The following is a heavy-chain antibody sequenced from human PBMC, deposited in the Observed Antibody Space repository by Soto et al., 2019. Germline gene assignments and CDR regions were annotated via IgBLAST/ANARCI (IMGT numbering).Heavy chain of an antibody. CDR3: AKGRGGSGSLTPRVDF. D-gene: IGHD3-10*01. Sequence: PGGSLRRSCAASGFTFNNYAMTWVRQAPGKGLEWVSAISGGGDTTSYADSVKGRFTVSRDGSKNTLYLQMSSLRAEDTALYYCAKGRGGSGSLTPRVDFWGQGTLVTVSS. J-gene: IGHJ4*02. V-gene: IGHV3-23*01. CDR2: ISGGGDTT. CDR1: GFTFNNYA.